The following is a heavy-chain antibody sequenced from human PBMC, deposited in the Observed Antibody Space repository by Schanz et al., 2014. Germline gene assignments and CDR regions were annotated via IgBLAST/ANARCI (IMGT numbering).Heavy chain of an antibody. CDR3: AKDPPRGVRTPIKPTLDY. Sequence: QVQLVESGGGLVQPGGSLRLSCVGSGYSFSDYDMYWIRQAPGKGLEWLAFLRSDGSRRDYADSVKGRFTISRDNSRNTLSLQMSSLRPEDTAVYYCAKDPPRGVRTPIKPTLDYWGQGTRVTVS. CDR2: LRSDGSRR. D-gene: IGHD3-10*01. J-gene: IGHJ4*02. CDR1: GYSFSDYD. V-gene: IGHV3-30*02.